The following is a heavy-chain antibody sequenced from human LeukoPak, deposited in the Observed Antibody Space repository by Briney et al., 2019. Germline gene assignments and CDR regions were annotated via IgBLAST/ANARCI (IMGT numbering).Heavy chain of an antibody. D-gene: IGHD6-13*01. CDR1: GFTFSSYA. CDR3: AKSFGPVIAAAGTGAD. J-gene: IGHJ4*02. Sequence: GGSLRLSCAASGFTFSSYAMNWVRQTPGKGLEWVSIISGSGTNTYYADSVKGRFTISRDNSKNTLYLQMNSLRAEDTAVYYCAKSFGPVIAAAGTGADWGQGTLVTVSS. V-gene: IGHV3-23*01. CDR2: ISGSGTNT.